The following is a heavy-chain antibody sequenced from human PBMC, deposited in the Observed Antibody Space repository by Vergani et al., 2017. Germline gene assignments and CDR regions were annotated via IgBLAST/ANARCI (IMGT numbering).Heavy chain of an antibody. J-gene: IGHJ6*02. V-gene: IGHV3-30*01. CDR3: ARDPGWRYFDWFRRDYYYGMDV. D-gene: IGHD3-9*01. CDR1: GFTFSSYA. CDR2: ISYDGSNK. Sequence: QVQLVESGGVVVQPGRSLRLSCAASGFTFSSYAMHWVRQAPGKGLEWVAVISYDGSNKYYADSVKGRFTISRDNSKNTLYLQMNSLRAEDTAVYYCARDPGWRYFDWFRRDYYYGMDVWGQGTTVTVSS.